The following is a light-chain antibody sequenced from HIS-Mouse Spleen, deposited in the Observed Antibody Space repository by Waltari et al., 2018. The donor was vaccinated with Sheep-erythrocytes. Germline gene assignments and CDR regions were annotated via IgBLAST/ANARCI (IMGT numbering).Light chain of an antibody. CDR1: SSDVGSYNL. CDR3: CSYAGSSTPWV. V-gene: IGLV2-23*01. Sequence: QSALTQPASVSGSPGQSITISCTGTSSDVGSYNLVSWYQQHPGKAPKLMVYEGSKRPSGGSNRVSGSKSCNTASLTISRLQAEDEADYYCCSYAGSSTPWVFGGGTKLTVL. J-gene: IGLJ3*02. CDR2: EGS.